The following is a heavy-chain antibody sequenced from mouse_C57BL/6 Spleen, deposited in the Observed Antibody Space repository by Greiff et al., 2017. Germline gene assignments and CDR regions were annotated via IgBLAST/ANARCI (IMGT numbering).Heavy chain of an antibody. D-gene: IGHD3-3*01. CDR2: IDPSDSYT. V-gene: IGHV1-69*01. CDR3: ARYGTGNAIDY. J-gene: IGHJ4*01. Sequence: QVQLQQPGAELVMPGASVKLSCTASGYTFTGYWMHWVKQRPGQGLEWIGEIDPSDSYTNYTPKFKGKSTVTVDKSSSTAYMQLSSLTSEDAAVYYWARYGTGNAIDYWGQGTSVTVSA. CDR1: GYTFTGYW.